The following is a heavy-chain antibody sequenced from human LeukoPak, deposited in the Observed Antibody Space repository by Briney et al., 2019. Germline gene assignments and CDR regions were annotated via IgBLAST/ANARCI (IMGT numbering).Heavy chain of an antibody. CDR2: ISSTSSTI. J-gene: IGHJ6*04. V-gene: IGHV3-48*01. Sequence: GGSLRLSCTASGFTFGDYAMNWVRQAPGKGLEWVSYISSTSSTIYYADSVKGRFTISRDNAKNSLYLQMNSLRAEDTAVYYCAELGITMIGGVWGKGTTVTISS. D-gene: IGHD3-10*02. CDR3: AELGITMIGGV. CDR1: GFTFGDYA.